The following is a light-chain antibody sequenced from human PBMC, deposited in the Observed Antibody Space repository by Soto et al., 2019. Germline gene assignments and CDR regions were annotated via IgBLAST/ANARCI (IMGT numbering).Light chain of an antibody. Sequence: EIVMTQSPATVSVSPGERATLSCRASQSVSSNLAWYQQKPGQAPRHLIYGASTRATGIPARFSGSGSGTEFTLTISSLQSEDFAVYYCQQYDNWPPLTFGGGTKVEMK. CDR1: QSVSSN. J-gene: IGKJ4*01. CDR2: GAS. CDR3: QQYDNWPPLT. V-gene: IGKV3-15*01.